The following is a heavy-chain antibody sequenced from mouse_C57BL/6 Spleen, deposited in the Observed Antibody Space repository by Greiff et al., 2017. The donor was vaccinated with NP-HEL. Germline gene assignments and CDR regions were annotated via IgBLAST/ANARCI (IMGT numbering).Heavy chain of an antibody. CDR3: ARDDKFITTVVAHWYFDV. V-gene: IGHV1-55*01. CDR2: IYPGSGST. Sequence: QVQLQQPGAELVKPGASVKMSCKASGYTFTSYWITWVKQRPGQGLEWIGDIYPGSGSTNYNEKFKSKATLTVDTSSSTAYMQLSSLTSEDSAVYYCARDDKFITTVVAHWYFDVWGTGTTVTVSS. J-gene: IGHJ1*03. D-gene: IGHD1-1*01. CDR1: GYTFTSYW.